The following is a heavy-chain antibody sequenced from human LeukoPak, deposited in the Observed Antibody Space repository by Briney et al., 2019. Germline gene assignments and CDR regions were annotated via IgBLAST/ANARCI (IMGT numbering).Heavy chain of an antibody. CDR2: ISSSGSSI. Sequence: PGGSLRLSCAASGFTFSSDEMNWGRQAPGKGLEWVSYISSSGSSIYYADSVKGRFTISRDNAKNSLYLQMNSLRAEDTAVYYCARVEGYYDSSGYRYYYYYGMDVWGQGTTVTVSS. CDR3: ARVEGYYDSSGYRYYYYYGMDV. CDR1: GFTFSSDE. D-gene: IGHD3-22*01. V-gene: IGHV3-48*03. J-gene: IGHJ6*02.